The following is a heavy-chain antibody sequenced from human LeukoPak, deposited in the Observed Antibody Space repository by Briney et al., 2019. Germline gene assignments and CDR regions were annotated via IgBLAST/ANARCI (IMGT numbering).Heavy chain of an antibody. V-gene: IGHV3-9*01. D-gene: IGHD5-18*01. CDR1: GFTFSSYA. J-gene: IGHJ4*02. CDR2: ISWNSGSI. CDR3: AKGVYSYGYLFDY. Sequence: PGGSLRLSCAASGFTFSSYAMHWVRQAPGKGLEWVSGISWNSGSIGYVDSVKGRFTISRDKAKNSLYLQMNSLRAEDTALYYCAKGVYSYGYLFDYWGQGTLVTVSS.